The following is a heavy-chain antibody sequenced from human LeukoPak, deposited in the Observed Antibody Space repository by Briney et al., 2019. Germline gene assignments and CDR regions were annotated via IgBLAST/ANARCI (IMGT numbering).Heavy chain of an antibody. D-gene: IGHD3-9*01. CDR2: MNPNSGNT. Sequence: GASVKVSCKASGYTFTSYDINWVRQATGQGLEWMGWMNPNSGNTGYAQKFQGRVTMTRNTSISTAYMELSSLRSEDTAVYHCARGRYFDWSDAFDIWGQGTMVTVS. CDR1: GYTFTSYD. CDR3: ARGRYFDWSDAFDI. J-gene: IGHJ3*02. V-gene: IGHV1-8*01.